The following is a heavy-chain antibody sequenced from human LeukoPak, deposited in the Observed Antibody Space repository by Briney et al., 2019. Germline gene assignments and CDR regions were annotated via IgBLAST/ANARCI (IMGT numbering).Heavy chain of an antibody. CDR3: ARDLMTNAYDY. J-gene: IGHJ4*02. CDR2: IYYSGST. Sequence: TSETLSLTCTVSGDSISSFYWNWIRQPPGKGLEWIGYIYYSGSTNYNPSHKSRVTISVDTSKNQFSLKLNSVTAADTAVYYCARDLMTNAYDYWGQGTLVTVSS. V-gene: IGHV4-59*01. D-gene: IGHD3-16*01. CDR1: GDSISSFY.